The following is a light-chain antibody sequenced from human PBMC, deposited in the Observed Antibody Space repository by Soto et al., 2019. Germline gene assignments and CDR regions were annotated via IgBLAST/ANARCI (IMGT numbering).Light chain of an antibody. CDR1: QSVRSNY. V-gene: IGKV3-20*01. J-gene: IGKJ4*02. CDR3: QQYGSTPLT. CDR2: DAS. Sequence: EIVLKQSPDTLSLSPGERATLSCRASQSVRSNYLAWYQQKPGQAPRFLIYDASSRATGIPDRFSGSGSGTDFTLTISRLATEDFAVYYCQQYGSTPLTFGGGTKVDIK.